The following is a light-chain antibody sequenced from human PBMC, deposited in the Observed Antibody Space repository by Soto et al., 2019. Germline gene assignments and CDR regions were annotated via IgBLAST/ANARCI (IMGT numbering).Light chain of an antibody. Sequence: QSALTQPASVSGSPGQSITISCTGTSVDVGGYNYVSWYQHHPGKAPKLLIFEVSNRPSGISDRFSGSKSGITATLTISGPQAEDEADYYCTSYTIKTTYVFGTGTKLTVL. CDR3: TSYTIKTTYV. CDR2: EVS. J-gene: IGLJ1*01. CDR1: SVDVGGYNY. V-gene: IGLV2-14*01.